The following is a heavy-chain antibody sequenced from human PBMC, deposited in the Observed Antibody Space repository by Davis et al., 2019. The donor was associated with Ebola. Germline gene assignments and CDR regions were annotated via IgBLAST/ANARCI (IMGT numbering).Heavy chain of an antibody. Sequence: PGGSLRLSCAASGFTVGSNYMNWVRQAPGRGLEWVAKIRYDGTDKYYPDSLRGRFTISRDNAKNSLYLHINSLRVEDTALYYCAKDSGWQMSPWGQGTLVTVSS. D-gene: IGHD6-19*01. V-gene: IGHV3-7*01. CDR1: GFTVGSNY. CDR2: IRYDGTDK. CDR3: AKDSGWQMSP. J-gene: IGHJ5*02.